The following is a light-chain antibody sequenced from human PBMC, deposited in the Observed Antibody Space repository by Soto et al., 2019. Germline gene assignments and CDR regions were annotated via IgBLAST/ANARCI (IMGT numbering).Light chain of an antibody. J-gene: IGLJ3*02. Sequence: QSALTQSASVSGSPGQSITISCTGTSSDIGGYKFVSWYQQHPGKAPKLIIYEVNNRPSGISNRFSGSKSGNTASLTISGLQAEDEADYYCSSYISTNTLGFGGGTKVT. CDR1: SSDIGGYKF. CDR3: SSYISTNTLG. CDR2: EVN. V-gene: IGLV2-14*01.